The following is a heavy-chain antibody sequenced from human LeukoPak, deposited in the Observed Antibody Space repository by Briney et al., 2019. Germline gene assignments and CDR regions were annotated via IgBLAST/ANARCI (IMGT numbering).Heavy chain of an antibody. CDR2: IYHSGST. V-gene: IGHV4-59*12. J-gene: IGHJ3*02. CDR3: ARYIEAAFDI. D-gene: IGHD3-16*02. Sequence: TSETLSLTCTVSGGSISSYYWSWIRQPPGKGLEWIGYIYHSGSTYYNPSLKSRVTISVDRSKNQFSLKLSSVTAADTAVYYCARYIEAAFDIWGQGTMVTVSS. CDR1: GGSISSYY.